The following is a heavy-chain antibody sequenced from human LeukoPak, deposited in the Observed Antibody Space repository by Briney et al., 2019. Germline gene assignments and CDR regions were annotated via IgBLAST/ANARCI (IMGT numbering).Heavy chain of an antibody. J-gene: IGHJ4*02. CDR1: CGSISSGGYY. Sequence: SQTLSLTCTVSCGSISSGGYYWSWIRQPPGKGLDWIGYIYYSGSTNYNPSLKSRVTISVDTSKNQFSLKLSSVTAADTAVYYCARHLRELTHYVYWGQRTLVTVSS. D-gene: IGHD1-1*01. CDR3: ARHLRELTHYVY. CDR2: IYYSGST. V-gene: IGHV4-61*08.